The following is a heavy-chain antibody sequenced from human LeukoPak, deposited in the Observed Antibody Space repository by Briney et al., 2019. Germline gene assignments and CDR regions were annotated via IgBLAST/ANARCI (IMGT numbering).Heavy chain of an antibody. D-gene: IGHD6-13*01. V-gene: IGHV5-51*01. CDR3: ARLRGGQLEYNWFDP. Sequence: GESLQISCKGSGYSFTSYWIGWVRQMPGKGLEWMGIIYPGDSDTRYSPSFQGQVTISADKSISTAYLQWSSLKASDTAMYYCARLRGGQLEYNWFDPWGQGTLVTVSS. CDR1: GYSFTSYW. CDR2: IYPGDSDT. J-gene: IGHJ5*02.